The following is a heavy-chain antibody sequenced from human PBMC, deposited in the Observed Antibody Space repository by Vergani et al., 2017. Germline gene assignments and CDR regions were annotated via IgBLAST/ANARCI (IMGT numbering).Heavy chain of an antibody. CDR1: GFTFSSYS. CDR2: ISSSSSYI. V-gene: IGHV3-21*01. Sequence: EVQLVESGGGLVKPGGSLRLSCAASGFTFSSYSMNWVRQAPGKGLEWVSSISSSSSYIYYADSVKGRFTISRDNAKNSLYQQMNSLRAEDTAVYYCAGGEDIVLMVDARGGMDVWGQGTTVTVSS. D-gene: IGHD2-8*01. J-gene: IGHJ6*02. CDR3: AGGEDIVLMVDARGGMDV.